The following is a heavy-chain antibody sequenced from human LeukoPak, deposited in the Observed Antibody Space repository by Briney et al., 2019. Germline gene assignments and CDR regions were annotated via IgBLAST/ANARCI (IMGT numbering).Heavy chain of an antibody. CDR2: ISSSGSTI. D-gene: IGHD5-18*01. CDR3: ARDLHPTWIQLWADAFDI. Sequence: AGGTLRLSCAASGFTFSSYGMSWIRQAPGKGLEWVSYISSSGSTIYYADSVKGRFTISRDNAKNSLYLQMNSLRAEDTAVYYCARDLHPTWIQLWADAFDIWGQGTMVTVSS. CDR1: GFTFSSYG. V-gene: IGHV3-48*04. J-gene: IGHJ3*02.